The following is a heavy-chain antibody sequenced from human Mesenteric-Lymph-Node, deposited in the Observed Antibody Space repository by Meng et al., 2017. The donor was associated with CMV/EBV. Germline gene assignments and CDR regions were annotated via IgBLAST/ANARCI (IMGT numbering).Heavy chain of an antibody. CDR2: INHSGST. CDR3: ACSGDYYYGMDV. CDR1: GGSFSGYY. Sequence: SETLSLTCAVYGGSFSGYYWSWIRQPPGKGLEWIGEINHSGSTNYNPSLKSRVTISVDTSKNQFSLKLSSVTAADTAVYYCACSGDYYYGMDVWGQGTTVTVSS. J-gene: IGHJ6*02. V-gene: IGHV4-34*01. D-gene: IGHD2-15*01.